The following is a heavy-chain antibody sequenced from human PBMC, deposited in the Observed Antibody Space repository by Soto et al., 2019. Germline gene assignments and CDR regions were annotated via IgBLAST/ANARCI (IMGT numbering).Heavy chain of an antibody. Sequence: GASVKVSCKASGGTFSSYAISWVRQAPGQGXEWMGGIIPIFGTANYAQKFQGRVTITADESTSTAYMELSSLRSEDTAVYYCARDRRGYSNYDIRYYYYGMDVWGQGTTVTVSS. CDR3: ARDRRGYSNYDIRYYYYGMDV. CDR1: GGTFSSYA. V-gene: IGHV1-69*13. CDR2: IIPIFGTA. D-gene: IGHD4-4*01. J-gene: IGHJ6*02.